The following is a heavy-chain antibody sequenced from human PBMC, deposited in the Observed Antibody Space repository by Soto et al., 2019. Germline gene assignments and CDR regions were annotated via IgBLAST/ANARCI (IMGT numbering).Heavy chain of an antibody. Sequence: GGSLRLSCAASGFTFSSYAMSWVRQAPGKGLEWVSAISGSGGSTYYADSVKGRFTISRDNSKNTLYLQMNSLRAEDTAVYYCAKGVGYFDWFSYYGMDVWGQGTTVTVAS. CDR2: ISGSGGST. CDR3: AKGVGYFDWFSYYGMDV. V-gene: IGHV3-23*01. CDR1: GFTFSSYA. D-gene: IGHD3-9*01. J-gene: IGHJ6*02.